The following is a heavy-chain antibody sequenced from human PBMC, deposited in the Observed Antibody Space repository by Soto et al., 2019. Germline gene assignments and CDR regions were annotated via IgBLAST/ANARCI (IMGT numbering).Heavy chain of an antibody. V-gene: IGHV1-2*04. D-gene: IGHD6-13*01. CDR1: GYTFTGYY. Sequence: ASVKVSCKASGYTFTGYYMHWVRQAPGQGLEWMGWINPNSGGTNYAQKFQGWVTTTRDTSISTAYMELSRLRSDDTAVYYCARYSSSWHYGMDVWGQGTTVTVSS. CDR2: INPNSGGT. CDR3: ARYSSSWHYGMDV. J-gene: IGHJ6*02.